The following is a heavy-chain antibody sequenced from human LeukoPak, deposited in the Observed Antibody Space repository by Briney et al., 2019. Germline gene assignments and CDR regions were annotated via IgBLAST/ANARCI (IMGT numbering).Heavy chain of an antibody. CDR2: ISGSGGST. Sequence: GGSLRLSCAASGFAFSSYAMSWVRQAPGKGLEWVSAISGSGGSTYYADSVKGRFTISRDNSKNTLYLQMNSLRAEDTAVYYCAKVDGVSSGYYYWGQGTLVTVSS. J-gene: IGHJ4*02. V-gene: IGHV3-23*01. CDR3: AKVDGVSSGYYY. CDR1: GFAFSSYA. D-gene: IGHD3-22*01.